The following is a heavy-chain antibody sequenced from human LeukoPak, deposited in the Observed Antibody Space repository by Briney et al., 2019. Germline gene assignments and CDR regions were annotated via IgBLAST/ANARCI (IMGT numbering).Heavy chain of an antibody. CDR3: ARHTYYDFWSGNDAFDI. D-gene: IGHD3-3*01. V-gene: IGHV4-34*01. J-gene: IGHJ3*02. CDR2: INHSGST. Sequence: SETLSLTCAVYGGSFSGYYWSWIRQPPGKGLEWIGEINHSGSTNYNPSLNSRVTISVDTSKNQFSLKLSSVTAADTAVYYCARHTYYDFWSGNDAFDIWGQGTMVTVSS. CDR1: GGSFSGYY.